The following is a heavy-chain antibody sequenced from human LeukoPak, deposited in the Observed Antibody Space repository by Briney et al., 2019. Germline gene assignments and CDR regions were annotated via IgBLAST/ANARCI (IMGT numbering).Heavy chain of an antibody. V-gene: IGHV4-34*01. CDR2: INHSGST. D-gene: IGHD1-26*01. Sequence: KSSETLSLTCAVYGGSFSGYYWSWIRQPPGKGLEWIGEINHSGSTNYNPSLKSRVTISVDTSKNQFSLKLSSVTAADTAVYYCARGRPRRGSSYYFDYWGQGTLVTVSS. J-gene: IGHJ4*02. CDR3: ARGRPRRGSSYYFDY. CDR1: GGSFSGYY.